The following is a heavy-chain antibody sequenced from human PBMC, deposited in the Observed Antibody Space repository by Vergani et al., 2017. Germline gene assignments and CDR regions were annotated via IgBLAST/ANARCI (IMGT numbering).Heavy chain of an antibody. CDR3: ARDGVNYCDSSGTNDY. J-gene: IGHJ4*02. CDR2: ISSSSSHI. V-gene: IGHV3-21*01. D-gene: IGHD3-22*01. CDR1: GFTFSSYS. Sequence: EVQLVESGGGLVKPGGSLRLSCAASGFTFSSYSMNWVRQAPGKGLEWVSCISSSSSHIYYSDSVKGRFTNSRDNAKNSLYLQMNSLRAEDTAVYYCARDGVNYCDSSGTNDYWGQGTLVTVSS.